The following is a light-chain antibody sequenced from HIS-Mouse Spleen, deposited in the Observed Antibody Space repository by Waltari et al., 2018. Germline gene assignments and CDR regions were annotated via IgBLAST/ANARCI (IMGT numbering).Light chain of an antibody. CDR2: DVS. CDR3: CSYAGSYTFEVV. J-gene: IGLJ2*01. CDR1: SSDVGGYNY. Sequence: QSALTQPRSVSGSPGQSVTIPCTGTSSDVGGYNYVSWYQQHPGKAPKLMIYDVSKRPSGVPDRFCGSKSGNTASLTISGLQAEDEADYYCCSYAGSYTFEVVFGGGTKLTVL. V-gene: IGLV2-11*01.